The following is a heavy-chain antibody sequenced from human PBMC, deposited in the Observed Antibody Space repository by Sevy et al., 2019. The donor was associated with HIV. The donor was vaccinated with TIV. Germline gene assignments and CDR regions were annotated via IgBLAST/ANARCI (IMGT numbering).Heavy chain of an antibody. V-gene: IGHV1-46*01. D-gene: IGHD3-22*01. CDR1: GYPFSSYH. J-gene: IGHJ4*02. Sequence: ASVKVSCKASGYPFSSYHIHWVRQAPGQGLEWMGVINPSDGSTTYEQTFQGRVAMTRDTSTRTVYMELSSLRSEDTALFYCAREKNYYDSRSFDFWGQGTLVTVSS. CDR2: INPSDGST. CDR3: AREKNYYDSRSFDF.